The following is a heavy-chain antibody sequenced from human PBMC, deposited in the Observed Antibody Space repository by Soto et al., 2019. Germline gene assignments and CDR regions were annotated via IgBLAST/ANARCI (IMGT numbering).Heavy chain of an antibody. J-gene: IGHJ6*02. Sequence: ASVKVSCKASGYTFTSYYMHWVRQAPGQGLEWMGIINPSGGSTSYAQKFQGRVTMTRDTSTSTVYMELSSLRSEDTAVYYCARDIVLVPAQAYGMDVWGQGTTVTV. CDR1: GYTFTSYY. V-gene: IGHV1-46*01. D-gene: IGHD2-2*01. CDR2: INPSGGST. CDR3: ARDIVLVPAQAYGMDV.